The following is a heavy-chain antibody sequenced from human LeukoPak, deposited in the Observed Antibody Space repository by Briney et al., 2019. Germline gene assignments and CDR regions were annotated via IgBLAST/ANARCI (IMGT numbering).Heavy chain of an antibody. CDR3: ARENFSSWSPYFDY. V-gene: IGHV3-21*01. CDR1: GFTFSSYS. D-gene: IGHD6-13*01. CDR2: ISSSSSYI. J-gene: IGHJ4*02. Sequence: PGGSLRLSCAASGFTFSSYSMNWVRQAPGKGLEWVSSISSSSSYIYYADSVKGRFTISRDNAKNSLYLQMNSLRAEDTAVYYCARENFSSWSPYFDYWGQGTLVTVSS.